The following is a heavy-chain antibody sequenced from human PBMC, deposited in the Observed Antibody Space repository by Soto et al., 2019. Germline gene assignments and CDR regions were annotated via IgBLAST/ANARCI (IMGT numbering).Heavy chain of an antibody. Sequence: TSETLSLTCTVTGGSMTSGDQYWTWIRHRPGGGLGWFGYINHRGSLYYNPSLKSRVSTSVDTSKNQFSLNLSSVTAADTAVYYCARELPQRQGRNMDVWGQGTTVTVSS. CDR3: ARELPQRQGRNMDV. J-gene: IGHJ6*02. D-gene: IGHD1-1*01. CDR2: INHRGSL. V-gene: IGHV4-31*03. CDR1: GGSMTSGDQY.